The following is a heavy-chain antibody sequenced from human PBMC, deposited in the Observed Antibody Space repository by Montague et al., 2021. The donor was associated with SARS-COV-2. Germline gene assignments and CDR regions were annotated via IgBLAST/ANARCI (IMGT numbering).Heavy chain of an antibody. CDR2: INHSGSA. CDR1: VGSFSGYY. D-gene: IGHD2-2*02. CDR3: ARLGEGVVPAPILGVGPYYSYYYMDV. Sequence: SETLSLTCAVYVGSFSGYYWNWIRQPPGKGLEWVGEINHSGSAKYNPSLKRRVTISVDTSKNQFSLKLNSVTAADTAVYYCARLGEGVVPAPILGVGPYYSYYYMDVWGKGATVTVSS. V-gene: IGHV4-34*01. J-gene: IGHJ6*03.